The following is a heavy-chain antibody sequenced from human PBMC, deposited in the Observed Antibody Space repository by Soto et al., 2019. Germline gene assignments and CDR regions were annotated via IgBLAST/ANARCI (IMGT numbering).Heavy chain of an antibody. CDR1: GYTFTSYY. J-gene: IGHJ4*02. V-gene: IGHV1-46*03. CDR3: ARADRGYDILTGYQKTYYFDY. D-gene: IGHD3-9*01. Sequence: ASVKVSCKASGYTFTSYYMHWVRQAPGQGLEWMGIINPSGGSTSYAQKFQGRVTMTRDTSTSTVYMELSSLRSEDTAVYYCARADRGYDILTGYQKTYYFDYWGQGTLVTVS. CDR2: INPSGGST.